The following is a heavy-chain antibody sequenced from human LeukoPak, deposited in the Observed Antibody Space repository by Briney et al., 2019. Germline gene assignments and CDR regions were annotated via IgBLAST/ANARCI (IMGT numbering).Heavy chain of an antibody. CDR2: ISGDGGTT. CDR1: GFTFSSYN. D-gene: IGHD4-17*01. J-gene: IGHJ6*02. V-gene: IGHV3-64*01. CDR3: ARVASGYGEYAYYGLDV. Sequence: GGSLRLSCAASGFTFSSYNMYWVRQAPGKGLESVSGISGDGGTTYYANSVKGRFTISRDNSNNTLYLQMGSLRAEDMAVFYCARVASGYGEYAYYGLDVWGQGTTVTVSS.